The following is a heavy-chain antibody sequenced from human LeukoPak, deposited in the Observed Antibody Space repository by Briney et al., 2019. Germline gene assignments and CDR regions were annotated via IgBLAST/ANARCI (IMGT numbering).Heavy chain of an antibody. V-gene: IGHV3-33*01. CDR3: ARDSPQSVSPVTMVRGVGVYGMDV. CDR1: GFTFSSYG. Sequence: GGSLRLSCAASGFTFSSYGMHWVRQAPGKGLEWVAVIWYDGSNKYYADSVKGRFTISRDNSKNTLYLQMNSLRAEDTAVYYCARDSPQSVSPVTMVRGVGVYGMDVWGQGTTVTVSS. D-gene: IGHD3-10*01. J-gene: IGHJ6*02. CDR2: IWYDGSNK.